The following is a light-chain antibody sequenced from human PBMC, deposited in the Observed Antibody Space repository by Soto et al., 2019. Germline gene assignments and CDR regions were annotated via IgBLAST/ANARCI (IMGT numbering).Light chain of an antibody. Sequence: QSVLTQPASVSGSPGQSITISCSGTRSDIGSYNYVAWYQQFPGKTPKILIYGVSNRPSGVSSRFSGSKSGNTASLTISGLQADDEADYYCISYTGSSTSYVFGSWTKLTVL. V-gene: IGLV2-14*01. J-gene: IGLJ1*01. CDR2: GVS. CDR3: ISYTGSSTSYV. CDR1: RSDIGSYNY.